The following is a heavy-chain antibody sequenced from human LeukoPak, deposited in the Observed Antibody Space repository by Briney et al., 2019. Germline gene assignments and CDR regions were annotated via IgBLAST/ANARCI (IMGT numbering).Heavy chain of an antibody. V-gene: IGHV3-21*01. CDR3: ARFDQSLDGLCVDY. Sequence: PGGSLRLSCAASGFTFSSYSMNWVRQAPGKGLEWVSSISSSSSYIYYADSVKGRFTISRDNAKNSLYLQMNSLRAEDTAVYYCARFDQSLDGLCVDYWGQGTLVTVSS. CDR2: ISSSSSYI. CDR1: GFTFSSYS. D-gene: IGHD2-21*01. J-gene: IGHJ4*02.